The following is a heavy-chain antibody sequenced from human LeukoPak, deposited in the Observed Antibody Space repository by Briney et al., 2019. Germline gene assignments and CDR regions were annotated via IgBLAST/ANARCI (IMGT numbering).Heavy chain of an antibody. CDR1: GGTFSSYA. CDR2: IIPIFGTA. D-gene: IGHD3-22*01. CDR3: ARGCDSSGYYSAAI. J-gene: IGHJ3*02. Sequence: VKVSCKASGGTFSSYAISWVRQAPGQGLEWMGGIIPIFGTANYAQKFQGRVTITTDESTSTAYMELSSLRSEDTAVYYCARGCDSSGYYSAAIWGQGTMVTVSS. V-gene: IGHV1-69*05.